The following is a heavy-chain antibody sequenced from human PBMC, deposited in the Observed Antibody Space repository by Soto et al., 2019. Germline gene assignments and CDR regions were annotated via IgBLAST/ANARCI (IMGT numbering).Heavy chain of an antibody. CDR3: ARDLGVVAASYYYYGMDV. D-gene: IGHD2-15*01. CDR1: GGSISSYY. J-gene: IGHJ6*02. CDR2: IYYSGST. V-gene: IGHV4-59*01. Sequence: NPSETLSLTCTVSGGSISSYYWSWIRQPPGKGLEWIGYIYYSGSTNYNPSLKSRVTISVDTSKNQFSLKLSSVTAADTAVYYCARDLGVVAASYYYYGMDVWGQGTTVTVS.